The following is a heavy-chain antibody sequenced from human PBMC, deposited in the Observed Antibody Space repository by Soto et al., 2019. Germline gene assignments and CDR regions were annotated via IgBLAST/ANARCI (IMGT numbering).Heavy chain of an antibody. J-gene: IGHJ4*02. CDR1: GYNFAGYW. V-gene: IGHV5-51*01. CDR3: ARGGVSTRTFDY. Sequence: GESLKISCKGSGYNFAGYWIAWVRQMPGKGLELVGIIYPSDSDTRYRPSFQGQVTISADKSISSAYLQWSSLRASDTAMYYCARGGVSTRTFDYWGQGTPVTVST. CDR2: IYPSDSDT. D-gene: IGHD3-3*01.